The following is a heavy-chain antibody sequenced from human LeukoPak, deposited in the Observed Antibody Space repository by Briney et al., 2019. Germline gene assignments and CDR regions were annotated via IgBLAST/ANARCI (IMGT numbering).Heavy chain of an antibody. D-gene: IGHD6-19*01. Sequence: GGSLRLSCAASGFTFSNAWMSWVRQAPGKGLEWVGRIKSKTDDGATDYAAPVKGRFTISRDDSKNTLYLQMNSLKTEDTAVYHCTTKFSIAVAGTDYYFDYWGQGTLVTVSS. CDR1: GFTFSNAW. CDR3: TTKFSIAVAGTDYYFDY. CDR2: IKSKTDDGAT. V-gene: IGHV3-15*01. J-gene: IGHJ4*02.